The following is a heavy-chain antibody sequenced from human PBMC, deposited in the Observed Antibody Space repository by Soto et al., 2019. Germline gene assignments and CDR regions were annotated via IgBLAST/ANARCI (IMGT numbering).Heavy chain of an antibody. V-gene: IGHV1-69*08. CDR2: IIPILGET. CDR1: GTIFSSYT. D-gene: IGHD3-16*01. Sequence: QVQLVQSGAEVKKPGSSVRVSCKASGTIFSSYTISWVRQAPGQGLEWMGRIIPILGETNSAQKFQGRVTLXANKSTNTAYMEHNSMRLEDTALYYCARGLGGRMDDWGQGTTVTVSS. CDR3: ARGLGGRMDD. J-gene: IGHJ6*02.